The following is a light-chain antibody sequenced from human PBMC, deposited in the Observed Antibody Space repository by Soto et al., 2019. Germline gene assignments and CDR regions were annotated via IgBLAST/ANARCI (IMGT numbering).Light chain of an antibody. CDR1: QSITANY. V-gene: IGKV3-20*01. CDR3: QQSYSTLGT. J-gene: IGKJ2*01. Sequence: EIVLTQSPGTLSLSPGESATLSCRASQSITANYLAWYQQKPGQAPRLLIYGASSRATGIPDRFSGSGSGTDFTLTISRLEPEDFATYYCQQSYSTLGTFGQGTKLEIK. CDR2: GAS.